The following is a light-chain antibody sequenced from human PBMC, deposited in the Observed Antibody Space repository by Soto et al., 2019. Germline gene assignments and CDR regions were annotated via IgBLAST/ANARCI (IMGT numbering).Light chain of an antibody. CDR2: GAS. CDR1: QTIGRF. Sequence: DIQMTQSPSSLSAYVGDGVTITCRASQTIGRFLNWYHQKPGKAPNLLLYGASNLQSGVPSRFSGSVSGTEFTLTISSMQPEDFATYYCPQSYTTPPTCGGGTKVEIK. J-gene: IGKJ4*01. V-gene: IGKV1-39*01. CDR3: PQSYTTPPT.